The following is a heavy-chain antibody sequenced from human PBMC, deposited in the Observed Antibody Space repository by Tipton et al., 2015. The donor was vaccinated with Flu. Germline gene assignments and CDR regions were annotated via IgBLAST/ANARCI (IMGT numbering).Heavy chain of an antibody. Sequence: TLSLTCTVSGGPISSGGDYWSWIRQHPGKGLEWIGHIYYSGSTYYNPSLKSRVTISVDTSKNQFSLKLSSVTAADTAVYYCARAPHYYDSSGWWFDPWGQGTLVTVSS. CDR2: IYYSGST. CDR1: GGPISSGGDY. D-gene: IGHD3-22*01. J-gene: IGHJ5*02. CDR3: ARAPHYYDSSGWWFDP. V-gene: IGHV4-31*03.